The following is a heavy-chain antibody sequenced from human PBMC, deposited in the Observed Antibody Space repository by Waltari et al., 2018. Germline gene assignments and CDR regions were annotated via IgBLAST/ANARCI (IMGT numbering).Heavy chain of an antibody. CDR2: ISYDGSNK. D-gene: IGHD2-15*01. Sequence: QVQLVESGGGVVQPGRSLRLSCAASGFTFSSYAMHWVRPAPGKGLEWVAVISYDGSNKYYADSVKGRFTISRDNSKNTLYLQMNSLRAEDTAVYYCARDLNIVVVVAATLGYWGQGTLVTVSS. J-gene: IGHJ4*02. CDR1: GFTFSSYA. CDR3: ARDLNIVVVVAATLGY. V-gene: IGHV3-30-3*01.